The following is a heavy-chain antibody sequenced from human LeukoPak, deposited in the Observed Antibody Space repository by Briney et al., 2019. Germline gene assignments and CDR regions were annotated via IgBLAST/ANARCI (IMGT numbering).Heavy chain of an antibody. D-gene: IGHD6-13*01. CDR3: ATHIAEATALHY. J-gene: IGHJ4*02. V-gene: IGHV3-48*04. Sequence: PGGSLRLSCAASGFTFSSYSMNWVRQAPGKGLEWISYITNSGSTIYYADSVKGRFTVSRDNAKSSLYLQMNTLRAEDTAVYYCATHIAEATALHYWGQGTLVTVSS. CDR2: ITNSGSTI. CDR1: GFTFSSYS.